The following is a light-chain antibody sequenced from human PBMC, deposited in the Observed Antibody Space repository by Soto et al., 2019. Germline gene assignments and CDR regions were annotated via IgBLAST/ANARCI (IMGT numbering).Light chain of an antibody. CDR3: YTYAGGSTYL. J-gene: IGLJ1*01. V-gene: IGLV2-23*01. CDR1: SSDVGSYSL. CDR2: EDI. Sequence: QSVLTQPASVSGSPGQSITTSCTGTSSDVGSYSLLSWYQHHPGKAPKLIIYEDIKGPSGVSNRFSGSKSGNTASLRISGLQAEVEADYYCYTYAGGSTYLFGTGTKVTVL.